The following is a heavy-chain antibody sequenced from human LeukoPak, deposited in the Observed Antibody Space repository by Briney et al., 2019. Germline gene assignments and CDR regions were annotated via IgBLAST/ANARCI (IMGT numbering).Heavy chain of an antibody. CDR1: GGSISSSSYY. CDR2: IYYSGST. D-gene: IGHD6-6*01. Sequence: PSETLSLTCTVSGGSISSSSYYWGWIRQPPGKGLEWIGSIYYSGSTYYNPSLKSRVTISVDTSKNQFSLKLSSVTAADTAVYYCARLSEYSSSSGAAYGMDVWGQGTTVTVSS. V-gene: IGHV4-39*01. CDR3: ARLSEYSSSSGAAYGMDV. J-gene: IGHJ6*02.